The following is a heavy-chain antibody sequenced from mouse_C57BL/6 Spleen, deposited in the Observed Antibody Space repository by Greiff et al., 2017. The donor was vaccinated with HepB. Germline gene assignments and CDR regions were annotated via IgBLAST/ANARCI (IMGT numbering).Heavy chain of an antibody. D-gene: IGHD1-1*02. CDR3: ARAGRGLWNYFDY. J-gene: IGHJ2*01. V-gene: IGHV1-80*01. Sequence: QVQLQQSGAELVKPGASVKISCKASGYAFSSYWMNWVKQRPGKGLEWIGQIYPGDGDTNYNGKFKGKATLTADKSSSTAYMQLSSLTSEDSAVYSCARAGRGLWNYFDYWGQGTTLTVSS. CDR1: GYAFSSYW. CDR2: IYPGDGDT.